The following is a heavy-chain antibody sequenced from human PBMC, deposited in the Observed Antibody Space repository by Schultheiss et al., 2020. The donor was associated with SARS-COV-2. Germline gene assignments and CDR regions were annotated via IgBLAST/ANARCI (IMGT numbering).Heavy chain of an antibody. CDR1: GFTFSSYA. CDR2: ISGSGGST. Sequence: GESLKISCAASGFTFSSYAMSWVRQAPGKGLEWVSAISGSGGSTYYADSVKGRFTISRDNSKNTLYLQMNSLRAEDTAVYYCARERRSYYSFDYWGQGTLVTVSS. J-gene: IGHJ4*02. D-gene: IGHD1-26*01. CDR3: ARERRSYYSFDY. V-gene: IGHV3-23*01.